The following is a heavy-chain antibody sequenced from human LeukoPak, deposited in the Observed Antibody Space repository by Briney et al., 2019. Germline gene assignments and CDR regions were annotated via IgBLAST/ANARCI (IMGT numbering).Heavy chain of an antibody. CDR3: AKDMYSSGWSFDY. V-gene: IGHV3-30*18. J-gene: IGHJ4*02. D-gene: IGHD6-19*01. Sequence: GRSLRLSCAASGFTFSSYGMPWVRQAPGKGLEWVAVISYDGSNKYYADSVKGRFTISRDNSKNTLYLQMNSLRAEDTAVYYCAKDMYSSGWSFDYWGQGTLVTVSS. CDR1: GFTFSSYG. CDR2: ISYDGSNK.